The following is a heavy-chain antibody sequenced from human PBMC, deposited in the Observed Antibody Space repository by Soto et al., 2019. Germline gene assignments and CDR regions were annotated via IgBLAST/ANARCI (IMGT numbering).Heavy chain of an antibody. D-gene: IGHD2-15*01. V-gene: IGHV1-69*12. CDR3: AREALSHNCSGGSCDY. J-gene: IGHJ4*02. CDR1: GGTFSSYA. Sequence: QVQLVQSGAEVKKPGSSVKVSCKASGGTFSSYAISWVRQAPGQGLEWMGGIIPIFGTANYAQKFQGRVTITADESTSTSYMELSSLRSEDTAVYYCAREALSHNCSGGSCDYWGQGTLVTVSS. CDR2: IIPIFGTA.